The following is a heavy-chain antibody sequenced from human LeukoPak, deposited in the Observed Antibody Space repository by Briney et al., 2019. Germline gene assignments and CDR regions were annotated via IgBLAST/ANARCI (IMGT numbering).Heavy chain of an antibody. D-gene: IGHD2-2*02. J-gene: IGHJ6*02. CDR3: ARAVPAAIRLYYYYGMDV. V-gene: IGHV1-46*01. CDR1: GYTFTSYY. Sequence: ASVKVSCKASGYTFTSYYMHWVRQAPGQGLEWMGIINPSGGSTSYAQKFQGRVTITRDTSASTAYMELSSLRSEDTAVYYCARAVPAAIRLYYYYGMDVWGQGTTVTVSS. CDR2: INPSGGST.